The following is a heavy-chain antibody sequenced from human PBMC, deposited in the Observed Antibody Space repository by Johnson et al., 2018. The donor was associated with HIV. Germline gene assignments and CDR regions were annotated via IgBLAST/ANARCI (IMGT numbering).Heavy chain of an antibody. CDR3: VREDGAFEL. V-gene: IGHV3-20*04. D-gene: IGHD5-24*01. Sequence: VHLVESGGGVVRPGGSLRLSCAAAGFTFDDYGMSWVRQAPGKGLEWVSGINWNGVRTGYLDSMKGRFTISRDNARNTLYLQMNSLRADDTAVYYCVREDGAFELWGQGTVVTVSS. CDR2: INWNGVRT. J-gene: IGHJ3*01. CDR1: GFTFDDYG.